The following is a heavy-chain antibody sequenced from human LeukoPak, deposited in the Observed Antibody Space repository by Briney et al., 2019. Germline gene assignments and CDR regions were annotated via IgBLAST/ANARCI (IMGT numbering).Heavy chain of an antibody. CDR1: GFTFSSYS. D-gene: IGHD2-21*01. V-gene: IGHV3-21*01. CDR3: ASSISDLWWGSSTEDY. Sequence: GGSLRLSCAASGFTFSSYSMNWVRQAPGKGLEWVSSISSSSSYIYYADSVKGRFTISRDNAKNSLYLQMNSLRAEDTAVYYCASSISDLWWGSSTEDYWGQGTLVTVSS. J-gene: IGHJ4*02. CDR2: ISSSSSYI.